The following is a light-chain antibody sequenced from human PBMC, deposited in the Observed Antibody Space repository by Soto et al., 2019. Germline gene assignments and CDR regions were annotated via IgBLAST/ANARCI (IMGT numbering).Light chain of an antibody. CDR1: SSDVGSGNL. V-gene: IGLV2-23*02. CDR2: EVS. Sequence: QSALTQPASVSGSPGQSITISCTGTSSDVGSGNLVSWYQQQPGKAPKLMISEVSKRPSGVSDRFSGSKSGNTASLTISGLQAEDEADFYCCSHAGRGTGVFGGGTKLTVL. J-gene: IGLJ2*01. CDR3: CSHAGRGTGV.